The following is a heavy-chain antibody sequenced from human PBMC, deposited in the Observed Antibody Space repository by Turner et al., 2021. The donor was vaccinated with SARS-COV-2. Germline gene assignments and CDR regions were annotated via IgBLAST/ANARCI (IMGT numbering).Heavy chain of an antibody. CDR1: GVTVSSNY. J-gene: IGHJ3*02. CDR3: ARGHSSGWHQSGAFDI. V-gene: IGHV3-53*01. D-gene: IGHD6-19*01. Sequence: EVQLVESGGGLIQPGGSLRRSCAASGVTVSSNYMSWVRQAPGKGLDWVSVIYSGGSTYYADSVKGRFTISRDNSKNTLYLQMNSLRAEDTAVYYCARGHSSGWHQSGAFDIWGQGTMVTVSS. CDR2: IYSGGST.